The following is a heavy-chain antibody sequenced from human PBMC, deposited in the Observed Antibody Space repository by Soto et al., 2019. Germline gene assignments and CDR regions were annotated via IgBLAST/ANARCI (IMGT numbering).Heavy chain of an antibody. J-gene: IGHJ3*02. CDR2: ISWNSGSI. Sequence: PWGSLRLSCAASGFTFYDYAVHCVRQSPFKCLEWVSGISWNSGSIGYADSVKGRFTISRDNAKNSLYLQMNSLRAEDTALYYCAKETTIFGVVILFGGAFDIWGQGTMVTVSS. CDR3: AKETTIFGVVILFGGAFDI. CDR1: GFTFYDYA. V-gene: IGHV3-9*01. D-gene: IGHD3-3*01.